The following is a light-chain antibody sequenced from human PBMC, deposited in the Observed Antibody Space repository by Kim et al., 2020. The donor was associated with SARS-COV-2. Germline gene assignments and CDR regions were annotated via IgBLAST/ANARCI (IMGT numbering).Light chain of an antibody. V-gene: IGKV3-20*01. Sequence: SPGERATLSCRASQSVSSNYLAWYQQKPGQAPRRLMYGVSSRATGIPDRFSVSGSGTDFTLTISRLEPEDFAVYFCQQYATSPLTFGGGTKVDIK. CDR2: GVS. CDR1: QSVSSNY. CDR3: QQYATSPLT. J-gene: IGKJ4*01.